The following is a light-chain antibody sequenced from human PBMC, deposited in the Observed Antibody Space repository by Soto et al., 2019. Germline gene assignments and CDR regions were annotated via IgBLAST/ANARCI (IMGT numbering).Light chain of an antibody. CDR1: QDINNY. Sequence: DIQMTQSPSSLSASVGDRVTFTCRASQDINNYLARLQQKPGNDPKYLIYAASSLESGVPSRFSGSESGTDFTLTISSLQPEDFANYYCQQYDSYPITFGQGTRLEIK. CDR3: QQYDSYPIT. V-gene: IGKV1-16*01. CDR2: AAS. J-gene: IGKJ5*01.